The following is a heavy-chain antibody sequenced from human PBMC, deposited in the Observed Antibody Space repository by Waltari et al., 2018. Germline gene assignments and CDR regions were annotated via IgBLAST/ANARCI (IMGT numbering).Heavy chain of an antibody. V-gene: IGHV3-23*01. Sequence: EVQLLESGGGLVQPGGSLRLSCAASGFTFSSYAMSWVRQAPGKGLEWGSAISGSGGSTYYADSVKGRFTISRDNSKNTLYLQMNSLRAEDTAVYYCAKDSTGDSGSYCWGQGTLVTVSS. J-gene: IGHJ4*02. CDR3: AKDSTGDSGSYC. CDR2: ISGSGGST. D-gene: IGHD1-26*01. CDR1: GFTFSSYA.